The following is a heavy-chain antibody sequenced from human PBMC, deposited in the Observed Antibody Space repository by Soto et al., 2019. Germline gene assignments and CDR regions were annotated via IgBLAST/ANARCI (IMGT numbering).Heavy chain of an antibody. V-gene: IGHV3-23*01. J-gene: IGHJ4*02. CDR2: MSGSGGST. CDR3: AKGLRPRTYSFEYYFDY. Sequence: EVQLLESGGGLVQPGGSLRLSCAASGFTFSSYAMSWVRQAPGKGLEWVSVMSGSGGSTYYVDSVKGRFTISRDNSKNTLYLQMNSLRVEDTAVYYCAKGLRPRTYSFEYYFDYWGQGNLVTVSP. D-gene: IGHD2-15*01. CDR1: GFTFSSYA.